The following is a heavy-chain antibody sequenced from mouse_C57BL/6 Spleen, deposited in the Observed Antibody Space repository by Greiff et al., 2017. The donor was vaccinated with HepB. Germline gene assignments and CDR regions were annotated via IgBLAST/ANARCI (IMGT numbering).Heavy chain of an antibody. V-gene: IGHV5-4*01. J-gene: IGHJ2*01. D-gene: IGHD1-1*02. CDR1: GFTFSSYA. CDR2: ISDGGSYT. Sequence: EVNVVESGGGLVKPGGSLKLSCAASGFTFSSYAMSWVRQTPEKRLEWVATISDGGSYTYYPDNVKGRFTISRDNAKNNLYLQMSHLKSEDTAMYYCARDWGSGYWGQGTTLTVSS. CDR3: ARDWGSGY.